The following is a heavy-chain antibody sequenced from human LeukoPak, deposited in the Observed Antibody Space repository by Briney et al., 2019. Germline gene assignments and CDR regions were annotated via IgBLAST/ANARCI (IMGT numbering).Heavy chain of an antibody. Sequence: SSETLSLTCTVSGGSISSGGYYWSWIRQPPGKGLEWIGYIYHSGSTYYNPSLKSRVTISVDRSKNQFSLKLSSVTAADTAVYYCARGLKIAAAAKFDYWGQGTLVTVSS. D-gene: IGHD6-13*01. CDR2: IYHSGST. V-gene: IGHV4-30-2*01. CDR1: GGSISSGGYY. CDR3: ARGLKIAAAAKFDY. J-gene: IGHJ4*02.